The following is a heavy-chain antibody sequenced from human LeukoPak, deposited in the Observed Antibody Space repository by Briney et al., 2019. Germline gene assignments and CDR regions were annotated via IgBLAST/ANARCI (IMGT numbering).Heavy chain of an antibody. CDR1: DGSVSSSNW. Sequence: SGTLSLTCAVSDGSVSSSNWWSWVRQPPGKGLQWIGEIFYSGTTHYHPSLKSRVTISLDKSKNQVSLKLNSVTAADTAVYYCARGQLGPAHYYYYMDVWGKGTTVTVSS. V-gene: IGHV4-4*02. D-gene: IGHD6-6*01. CDR3: ARGQLGPAHYYYYMDV. J-gene: IGHJ6*03. CDR2: IFYSGTT.